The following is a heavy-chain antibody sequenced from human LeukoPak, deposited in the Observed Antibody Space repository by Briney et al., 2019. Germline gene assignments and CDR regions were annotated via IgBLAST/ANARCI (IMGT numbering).Heavy chain of an antibody. CDR1: GYSFTSYW. Sequence: AGESLKISCKGFGYSFTSYWISWVRQMPGKGLEWMGRIDPGDSYSKSSPSFQGHVTISADKSISTAFLQWSSLKASDTAKYYCARQKGRGGDSDAFDIWGQGTMITVSS. CDR3: ARQKGRGGDSDAFDI. CDR2: IDPGDSYS. D-gene: IGHD4-23*01. V-gene: IGHV5-10-1*01. J-gene: IGHJ3*02.